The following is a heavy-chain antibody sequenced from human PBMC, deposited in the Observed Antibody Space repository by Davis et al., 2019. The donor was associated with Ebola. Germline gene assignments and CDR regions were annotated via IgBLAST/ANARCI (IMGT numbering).Heavy chain of an antibody. J-gene: IGHJ4*02. D-gene: IGHD3-16*01. CDR2: IYHTGRT. V-gene: IGHV4-59*01. Sequence: MPSETLSLTCTVSGGSISSYYWSWIRQPPGKGLEWIGYIYHTGRTNYNPSLKSRVTISLETSKSQFSLKLSSVTAADTAVYYCARLLQGDDYWGQGTLVTVSS. CDR3: ARLLQGDDY. CDR1: GGSISSYY.